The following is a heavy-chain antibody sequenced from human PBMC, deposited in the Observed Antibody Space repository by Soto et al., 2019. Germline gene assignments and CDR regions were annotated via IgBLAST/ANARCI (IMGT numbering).Heavy chain of an antibody. CDR2: IYYSGST. CDR3: ARAAVPNGYFDY. Sequence: QVQLQESGPGLVKPSETLSLTCTVSGGSISSYYWSWIRQPPGKGLEWIGYIYYSGSTNYNPSLKSRVTISVDTSKNQFSLKLSSVTAADTAVYYCARAAVPNGYFDYWGQGTLVTVSS. J-gene: IGHJ4*02. V-gene: IGHV4-59*01. D-gene: IGHD6-25*01. CDR1: GGSISSYY.